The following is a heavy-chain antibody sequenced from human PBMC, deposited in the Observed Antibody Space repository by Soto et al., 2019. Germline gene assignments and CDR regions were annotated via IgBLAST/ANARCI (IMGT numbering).Heavy chain of an antibody. J-gene: IGHJ6*02. Sequence: GSLRLSCAASGLTFSSYGMHWVRQAPGKGLEWVAVISYDGSNKYYADSVKGRFTISRDNSKNTLYLQMNSLRAEDTAVYYCAKDSLSGPYYYYGMDVWGQGTTVTVSS. CDR2: ISYDGSNK. CDR1: GLTFSSYG. CDR3: AKDSLSGPYYYYGMDV. V-gene: IGHV3-30*18. D-gene: IGHD3-16*02.